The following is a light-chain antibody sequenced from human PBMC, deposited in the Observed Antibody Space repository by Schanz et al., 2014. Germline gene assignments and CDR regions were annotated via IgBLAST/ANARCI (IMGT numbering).Light chain of an antibody. V-gene: IGLV2-14*03. J-gene: IGLJ3*02. CDR3: SSYTSRNTLQGV. CDR1: SSDVGGYNY. Sequence: QSALTQPASVSGSPGQSITISCTGTSSDVGGYNYVSWYQHHPGKAPKLMIYDVSNRPSGVSNRFSGSKSGNTASLTISGLQAEDEADYYCSSYTSRNTLQGVFGGGTKLTVL. CDR2: DVS.